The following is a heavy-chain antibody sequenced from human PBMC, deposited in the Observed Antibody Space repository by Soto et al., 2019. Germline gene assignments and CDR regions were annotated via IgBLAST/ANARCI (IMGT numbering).Heavy chain of an antibody. V-gene: IGHV3-9*01. CDR1: GFTFADYA. Sequence: EVQLVESGGGLVQPGRSLRLSCAASGFTFADYAMHWVRQVPGKGLEWVSGISWNSGSIGYADSVKGRFILSRDNAKNSLYLQMNSLRTDDTALYYCAKAPTSNWPNGRFDPWGQGTLVTVSS. J-gene: IGHJ5*02. CDR3: AKAPTSNWPNGRFDP. CDR2: ISWNSGSI. D-gene: IGHD6-13*01.